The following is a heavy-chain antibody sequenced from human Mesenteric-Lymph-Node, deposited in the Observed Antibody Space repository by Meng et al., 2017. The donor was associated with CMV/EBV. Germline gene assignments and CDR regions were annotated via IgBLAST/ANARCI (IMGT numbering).Heavy chain of an antibody. Sequence: LTCAVSGGSMSSMGWWRWVRQSPGKGLEWIGEIHHGGSTNYNPSLKSRVTISVDNSKNQFSLILSSVTAADTAIYYCAKAAAYYLDYWGQGSLVTVSS. J-gene: IGHJ4*02. CDR3: AKAAAYYLDY. CDR1: GGSMSSMGW. V-gene: IGHV4-4*02. CDR2: IHHGGST. D-gene: IGHD6-25*01.